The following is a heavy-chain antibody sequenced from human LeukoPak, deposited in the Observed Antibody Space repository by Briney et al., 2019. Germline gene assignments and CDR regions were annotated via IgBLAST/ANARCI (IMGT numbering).Heavy chain of an antibody. CDR3: AREDYSSSWYRHLNYYYYYGMDV. V-gene: IGHV1-3*01. Sequence: ASVKVSRKASGYTFTSYAMHWVRQAPGQRLEWMGWINAGNGNTKYSQKFQGRVTITRDTSASTAYMELSSLRSEDTAVYYCAREDYSSSWYRHLNYYYYYGMDVWGQGTTVTVSS. CDR1: GYTFTSYA. D-gene: IGHD6-13*01. CDR2: INAGNGNT. J-gene: IGHJ6*02.